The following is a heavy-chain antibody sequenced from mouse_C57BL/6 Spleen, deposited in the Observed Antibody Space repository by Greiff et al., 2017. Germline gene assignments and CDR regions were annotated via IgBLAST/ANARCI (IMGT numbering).Heavy chain of an antibody. J-gene: IGHJ4*01. CDR1: GYTFTDYY. Sequence: VQLQQSGPVLVKPGASVKMSCKASGYTFTDYYMNWVKQSHGKSLEWIGVINPYNGGTSYNQKFKGKATLTVDKSSSTAYMELNSLTSEDSAVYYCARSEDYDEGSAMDYWGQGTSVTVSS. V-gene: IGHV1-19*01. CDR3: ARSEDYDEGSAMDY. D-gene: IGHD2-4*01. CDR2: INPYNGGT.